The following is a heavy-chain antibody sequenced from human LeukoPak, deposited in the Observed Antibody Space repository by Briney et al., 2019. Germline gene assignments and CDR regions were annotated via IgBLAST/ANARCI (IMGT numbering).Heavy chain of an antibody. V-gene: IGHV1-18*01. D-gene: IGHD2-2*01. Sequence: AAVKVSCKASGYAFTNYAISWVRQPPGQGLEWMGWISVYNGNTNYAQKIQGRVTMTADTSTTTAYMELRSLRSDDTAVYYCARGYCSSATCRHFDYWGQGPLLPVSS. J-gene: IGHJ4*02. CDR3: ARGYCSSATCRHFDY. CDR2: ISVYNGNT. CDR1: GYAFTNYA.